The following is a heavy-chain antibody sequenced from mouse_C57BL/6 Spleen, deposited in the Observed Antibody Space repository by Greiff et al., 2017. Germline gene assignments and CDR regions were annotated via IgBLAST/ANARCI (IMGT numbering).Heavy chain of an antibody. CDR3: ARARVYYGSTYYAMDY. CDR2: IDPSDSEP. CDR1: GYTFTSYW. V-gene: IGHV1-52*01. J-gene: IGHJ4*01. D-gene: IGHD1-1*01. Sequence: QVQLQQPGAELVRPGSSVKLSCKASGYTFTSYWLHWVKQRPIQGLEWIGNIDPSDSEPHSNQKFKDKATLTVDKSSSTAYMQLSSLPSEDSAVYYCARARVYYGSTYYAMDYWGQGTSVTVSS.